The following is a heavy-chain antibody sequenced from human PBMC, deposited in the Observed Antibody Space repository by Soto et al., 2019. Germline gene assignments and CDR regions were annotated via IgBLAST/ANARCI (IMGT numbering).Heavy chain of an antibody. CDR1: GGTFSSYA. CDR3: AGEPLYYDFWSGYPALRYYFDY. V-gene: IGHV1-69*13. J-gene: IGHJ4*02. Sequence: GASVKVSCKASGGTFSSYAISWVRQAPGQGLEWMGGIIPIFGTANYAQKFQGRVTITADESTSTAYMELSSLRSEDTAVYYCAGEPLYYDFWSGYPALRYYFDYWGQGTLVTVSS. D-gene: IGHD3-3*01. CDR2: IIPIFGTA.